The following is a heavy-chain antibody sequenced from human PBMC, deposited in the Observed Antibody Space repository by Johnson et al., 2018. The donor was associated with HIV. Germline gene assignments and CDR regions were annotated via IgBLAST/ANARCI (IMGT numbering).Heavy chain of an antibody. CDR3: AREVSLRVGATLPPSYAFDI. J-gene: IGHJ3*02. CDR2: INWNGGST. D-gene: IGHD1-26*01. CDR1: GFTFDNFA. V-gene: IGHV3-20*04. Sequence: VQLVESGGSVVRPGGSLRLSCAASGFTFDNFAMSWVRQAPGKGLEWVSGINWNGGSTSYADSVKGRFTISRDNAKTSLSLQVNSLGAEDTALYYCAREVSLRVGATLPPSYAFDIWGQGTLVSVSS.